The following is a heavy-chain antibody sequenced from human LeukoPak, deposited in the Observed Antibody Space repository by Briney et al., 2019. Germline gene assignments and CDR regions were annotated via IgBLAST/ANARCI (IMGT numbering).Heavy chain of an antibody. CDR2: ISGFNGHT. CDR3: ARAWLRRKYYYYMDV. D-gene: IGHD5-12*01. J-gene: IGHJ6*03. Sequence: RASVKVSCKASGYTFSNYGMSWVRQAPGHGLEWMGWISGFNGHTKYSQKSQGRVTMTTDTSTSTAHMEVRSLRSDDTAVYYCARAWLRRKYYYYMDVWGKGTTVTVSS. CDR1: GYTFSNYG. V-gene: IGHV1-18*04.